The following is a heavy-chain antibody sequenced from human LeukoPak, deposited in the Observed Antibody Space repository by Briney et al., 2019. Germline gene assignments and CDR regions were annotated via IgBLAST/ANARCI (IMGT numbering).Heavy chain of an antibody. CDR3: AKSSLAVAGTDFDY. J-gene: IGHJ4*02. CDR1: GFTFSSYA. D-gene: IGHD6-19*01. CDR2: ISGSGGST. Sequence: GGSLRLSCAASGFTFSSYAMSWVRQAPGKGLEWVSAISGSGGSTYYADPVKGRFTISRDNSKNALYLQMNSLRAEDTAVYYCAKSSLAVAGTDFDYWGQGTLVTVSS. V-gene: IGHV3-23*01.